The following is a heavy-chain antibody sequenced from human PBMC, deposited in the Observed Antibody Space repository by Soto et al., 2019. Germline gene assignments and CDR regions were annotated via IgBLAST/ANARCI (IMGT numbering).Heavy chain of an antibody. CDR2: IWYDGSNK. V-gene: IGHV3-33*01. Sequence: PVGSLRLSCAASGFTFSSYGMHWVRQAPGKGLEWVAVIWYDGSNKYYADSVKGRFTISRDNSKNTLYLQMNSLRAEDTAVYYCARDLGITIFGVVRFGMDVWGQGTTVTVSS. CDR3: ARDLGITIFGVVRFGMDV. CDR1: GFTFSSYG. D-gene: IGHD3-3*01. J-gene: IGHJ6*02.